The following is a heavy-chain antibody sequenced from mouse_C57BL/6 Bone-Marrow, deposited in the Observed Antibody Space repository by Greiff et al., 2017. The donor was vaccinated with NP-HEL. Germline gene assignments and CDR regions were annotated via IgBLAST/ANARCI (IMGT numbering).Heavy chain of an antibody. V-gene: IGHV1-76*01. Sequence: QVQLKESGAELVRPGASVKLSCKASGYTFTDYYINWVKQRPGQGLEWIARIYPGSGNTYYNEKFKGKATLTAEKSSSTAYMQLSSLTSEDSAVYFCARGLGRGGFDYWGQGTTLTVSS. CDR2: IYPGSGNT. D-gene: IGHD4-1*01. CDR3: ARGLGRGGFDY. CDR1: GYTFTDYY. J-gene: IGHJ2*01.